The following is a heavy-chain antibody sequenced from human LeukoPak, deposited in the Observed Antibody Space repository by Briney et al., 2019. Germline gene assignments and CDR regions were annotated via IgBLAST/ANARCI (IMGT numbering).Heavy chain of an antibody. J-gene: IGHJ4*02. CDR2: ISTTSSYI. V-gene: IGHV3-21*01. Sequence: GGSLRLSCAASGFTFSDYGMSWVRQAPGKGLEWVSSISTTSSYIYYADSMKGRFTISRGNAKNSLYLQMNSLRAEDTAVYYCASGPFTSISKYFDYWGQGTLVTVSS. D-gene: IGHD2-2*01. CDR1: GFTFSDYG. CDR3: ASGPFTSISKYFDY.